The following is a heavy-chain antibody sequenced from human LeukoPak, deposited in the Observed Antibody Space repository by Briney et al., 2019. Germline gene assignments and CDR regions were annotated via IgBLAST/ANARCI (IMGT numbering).Heavy chain of an antibody. J-gene: IGHJ6*03. CDR1: GFTFSSYS. Sequence: GGSLRLSCAASGFTFSSYSMNWVRQAPGKGLEWVSSISSSSNYIYYADSVKGRVTISRDNAKNSLYLQMNSLRAEDTAVYYCARHYDFWSSYSSYYYMDVWGKGTTVTVSS. V-gene: IGHV3-21*01. CDR3: ARHYDFWSSYSSYYYMDV. D-gene: IGHD3-3*01. CDR2: ISSSSNYI.